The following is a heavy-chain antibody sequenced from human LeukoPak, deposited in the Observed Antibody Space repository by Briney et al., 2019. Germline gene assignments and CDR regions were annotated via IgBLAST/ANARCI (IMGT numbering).Heavy chain of an antibody. Sequence: ASVKVSCKASVYTFTSYGINWVRQAPGQGLEWMGWISAYNGNTNYAQKLQGRVTMTTDTSTSTAYMELRSLRSDDTAVYYCARYRAGYSSGWAFDYWGQGTLVTVSS. D-gene: IGHD6-19*01. CDR2: ISAYNGNT. CDR3: ARYRAGYSSGWAFDY. CDR1: VYTFTSYG. J-gene: IGHJ4*02. V-gene: IGHV1-18*04.